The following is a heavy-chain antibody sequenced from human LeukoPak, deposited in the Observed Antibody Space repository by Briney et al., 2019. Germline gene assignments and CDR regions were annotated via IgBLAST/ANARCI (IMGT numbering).Heavy chain of an antibody. CDR2: IKQDGSEK. CDR1: GFTFSSYW. J-gene: IGHJ6*02. CDR3: ARSIGGYLSYYYYGMDV. Sequence: GGSLRLSCAASGFTFSSYWMSWVRQAPGKGLEWVANIKQDGSEKYYVDSVKGRFTISRDNAKNSLYLQMNSLRAEDTAVYYCARSIGGYLSYYYYGMDVWGQGTTVTVSS. D-gene: IGHD3-22*01. V-gene: IGHV3-7*03.